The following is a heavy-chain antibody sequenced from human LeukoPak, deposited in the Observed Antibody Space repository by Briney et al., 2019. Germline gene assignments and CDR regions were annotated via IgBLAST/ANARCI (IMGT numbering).Heavy chain of an antibody. Sequence: ASVKVSCTASGYTFTSYGISWVRQAPGQGLEWMGWISAYNGNTNYAQKFQGRVTMTRDTSISTAYMELSRLRSDDTAVYYCARTVGASIAVAGTDYYYYYMDVWGKGTTVTISS. CDR3: ARTVGASIAVAGTDYYYYYMDV. V-gene: IGHV1-18*01. CDR1: GYTFTSYG. CDR2: ISAYNGNT. J-gene: IGHJ6*03. D-gene: IGHD6-19*01.